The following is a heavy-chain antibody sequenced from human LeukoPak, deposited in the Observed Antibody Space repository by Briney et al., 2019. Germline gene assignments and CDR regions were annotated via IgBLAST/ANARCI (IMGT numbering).Heavy chain of an antibody. CDR3: ARDLRYYYDSSGYAQFDY. CDR2: INPSGGST. CDR1: GYTFTSYY. Sequence: ASVKVSCKASGYTFTSYYMHWARQAPGQGLEWMGIINPSGGSTSHAQKFQCRVTMIRDTSTSTAYMELRSLRSDDTAVYYCARDLRYYYDSSGYAQFDYWGQGTLVTVSS. V-gene: IGHV1-46*01. J-gene: IGHJ4*02. D-gene: IGHD3-22*01.